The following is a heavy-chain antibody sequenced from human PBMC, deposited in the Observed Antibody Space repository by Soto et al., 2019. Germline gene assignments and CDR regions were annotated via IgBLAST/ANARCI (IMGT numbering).Heavy chain of an antibody. CDR3: ARARPIAEPPEGI. V-gene: IGHV1-46*03. D-gene: IGHD6-13*01. CDR2: INPSGGST. CDR1: GYTFTSYY. Sequence: ASVKVSCKASGYTFTSYYMHWVRQAPGQGLEWMGIINPSGGSTSYAQKFQGGVTMTRDTSTSTVYMELSSLRSEDTAVYYCARARPIAEPPEGIWGQGTMVTVS. J-gene: IGHJ3*02.